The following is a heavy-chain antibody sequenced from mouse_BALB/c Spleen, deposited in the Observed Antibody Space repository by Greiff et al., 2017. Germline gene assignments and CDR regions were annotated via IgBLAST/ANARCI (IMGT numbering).Heavy chain of an antibody. J-gene: IGHJ4*01. CDR2: INPGSGGT. CDR3: ARCGNYEAMDY. Sequence: QVQLKESGAELVRPGTSVKVSCKASGYAFTNYLIEWVKQRPGQGLEWIGVINPGSGGTNYNEKFKGKATLTADKSSSTAYMQLSSLTSDDSAVYFCARCGNYEAMDYWGQGTSVTVSA. V-gene: IGHV1-54*01. D-gene: IGHD2-1*01. CDR1: GYAFTNYL.